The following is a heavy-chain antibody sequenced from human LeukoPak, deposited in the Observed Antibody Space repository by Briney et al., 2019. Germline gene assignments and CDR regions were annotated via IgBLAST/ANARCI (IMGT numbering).Heavy chain of an antibody. D-gene: IGHD2-15*01. CDR3: ARVGGGSDFDY. CDR2: INTDGSST. J-gene: IGHJ4*02. Sequence: PSGGSLRLSCAASGFTFSSYWMHWVRQAPGKGLVWVSRINTDGSSTTYADSVKGRFTISRDNAKNTLSLQMNSLRAEDTAVYYCARVGGGSDFDYWGQGTLVTVSS. V-gene: IGHV3-74*01. CDR1: GFTFSSYW.